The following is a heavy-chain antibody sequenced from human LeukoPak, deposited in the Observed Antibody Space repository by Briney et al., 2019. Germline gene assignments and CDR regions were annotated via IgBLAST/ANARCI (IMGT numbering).Heavy chain of an antibody. V-gene: IGHV3-15*01. CDR1: GVTFRNAC. CDR3: TRQQLVLDY. D-gene: IGHD6-13*01. CDR2: IKSKTDGGKT. J-gene: IGHJ4*02. Sequence: PEGALRLSCSASGVTFRNACMSWVRQATGKGLEWVGHIKSKTDGGKTDYAAPVKGRFTISRDDSKNKLYLQMNSLKTEDTAVYYCTRQQLVLDYWGQGTLVTVSS.